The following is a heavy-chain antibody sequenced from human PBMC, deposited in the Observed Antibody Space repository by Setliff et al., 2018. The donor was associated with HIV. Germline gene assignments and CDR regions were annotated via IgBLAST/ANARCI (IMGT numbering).Heavy chain of an antibody. V-gene: IGHV4-4*07. D-gene: IGHD3-10*01. Sequence: ASETLSLTCTISGGSFGVYRWSWIRQSAGRGLEWIGRIDSSGTTDYKPSLKGRVAISVDTSRNQFSLRVTSVTAADTVVYFCARDRHSSGLGSYGPWGPGILVTVSS. CDR2: IDSSGTT. J-gene: IGHJ5*02. CDR3: ARDRHSSGLGSYGP. CDR1: GGSFGVYR.